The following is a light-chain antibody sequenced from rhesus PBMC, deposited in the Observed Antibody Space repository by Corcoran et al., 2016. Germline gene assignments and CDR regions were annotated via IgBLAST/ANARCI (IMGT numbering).Light chain of an antibody. Sequence: DIQMTQSPSSLSASVGDRATITCQASKGISKKVAWYQQKPGKVPKLLTYAASTLTSGVPSRFSGSGSGTDFSLTLGSLQPVDFATYYCHHGYDTFGGGTKVEIK. J-gene: IGKJ4*01. CDR1: KGISKK. V-gene: IGKV1S17*01. CDR3: HHGYDT. CDR2: AAS.